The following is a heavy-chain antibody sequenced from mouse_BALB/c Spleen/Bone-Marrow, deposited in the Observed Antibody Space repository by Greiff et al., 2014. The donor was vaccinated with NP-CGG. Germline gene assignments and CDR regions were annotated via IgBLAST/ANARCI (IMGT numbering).Heavy chain of an antibody. CDR3: AAYYYVSSYGFAY. J-gene: IGHJ3*01. V-gene: IGHV14-3*02. CDR1: GFNIKDTH. CDR2: IDPASGNT. Sequence: EVQLQQSGAELVKPGASVKLSCTASGFNIKDTHMHWVKQRPEQGLEWIGRIDPASGNTKFDPKFQGKATIASDTSSNTAYLQLSSLTSEDTAVYYCAAYYYVSSYGFAYWGQGTLVTVSA. D-gene: IGHD1-1*01.